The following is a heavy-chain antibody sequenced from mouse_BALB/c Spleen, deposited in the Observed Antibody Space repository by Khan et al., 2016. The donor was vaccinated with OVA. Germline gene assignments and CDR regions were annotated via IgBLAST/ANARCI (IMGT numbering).Heavy chain of an antibody. V-gene: IGHV3-2*02. J-gene: IGHJ3*01. CDR3: ARSPPVGDLWFAY. Sequence: EVQLQESGPGLVKPSQSLSLTCTVTGYSITSDYAWNWIRQFPGNKLEWMGYISYSGSTSYNPSLKSRISITRDTSKNQFFLQLTSVTTEDTATYGGARSPPVGDLWFAYWGQGTLVTVSA. D-gene: IGHD3-3*01. CDR2: ISYSGST. CDR1: GYSITSDYA.